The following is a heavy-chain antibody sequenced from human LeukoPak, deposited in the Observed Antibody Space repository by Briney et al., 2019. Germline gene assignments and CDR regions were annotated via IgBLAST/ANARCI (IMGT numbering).Heavy chain of an antibody. V-gene: IGHV3-23*01. CDR3: AKDLGGKPYYYYGMDV. J-gene: IGHJ6*02. CDR2: ISGGGGGT. Sequence: GGSLRLPCAASGFTFSSYAMSWVRQAPGKGLDWVSSISGGGGGTFYADSVKGRFTISRDNSKNTLYLQMNSLRAVDTAVYYCAKDLGGKPYYYYGMDVWGQGTTVTVSS. CDR1: GFTFSSYA.